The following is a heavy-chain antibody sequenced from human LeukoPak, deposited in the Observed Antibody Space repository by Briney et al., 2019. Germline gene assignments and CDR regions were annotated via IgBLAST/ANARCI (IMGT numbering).Heavy chain of an antibody. Sequence: GGSLRLSCAASGITFSSLWMSWFRQAPGKGLEWVADIKHDGSEEHYVASVKGRFTISRDNSKNSLYLQMNSLRAEDTALYYCAKAIDSSGYYHGLYYFDYWGQGTLVTVSS. D-gene: IGHD3-22*01. CDR1: GITFSSLW. CDR3: AKAIDSSGYYHGLYYFDY. V-gene: IGHV3-7*03. J-gene: IGHJ4*02. CDR2: IKHDGSEE.